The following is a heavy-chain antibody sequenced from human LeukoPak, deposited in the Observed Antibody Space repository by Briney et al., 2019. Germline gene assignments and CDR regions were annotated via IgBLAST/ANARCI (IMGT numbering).Heavy chain of an antibody. J-gene: IGHJ4*02. V-gene: IGHV1-24*01. CDR3: VTMKQDFHETRGPFDF. D-gene: IGHD3-3*01. Sequence: ASVKVSCKVSDHSLTQVAIHWVRQTSGKGPEWMGGYDPEEGETIYSQRFKDRVTMTEDASTDTAYMELSSLTTEDTALYFFVTMKQDFHETRGPFDFWGQGSLVTVSS. CDR1: DHSLTQVA. CDR2: YDPEEGET.